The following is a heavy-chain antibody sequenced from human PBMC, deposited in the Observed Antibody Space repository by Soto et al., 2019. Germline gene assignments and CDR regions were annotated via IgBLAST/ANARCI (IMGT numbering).Heavy chain of an antibody. Sequence: PGGSLRLSCAASGFTFSSYAMSWVRQAPGKGLEWVSAISGSGGSTYYADSVKGRFTISRDNSKNTLYLQMNSLRAEDTAVYYCAKDLPPRPHSATMIVLFDYWGQGTLVTVSS. CDR3: AKDLPPRPHSATMIVLFDY. J-gene: IGHJ4*02. D-gene: IGHD3-22*01. V-gene: IGHV3-23*01. CDR2: ISGSGGST. CDR1: GFTFSSYA.